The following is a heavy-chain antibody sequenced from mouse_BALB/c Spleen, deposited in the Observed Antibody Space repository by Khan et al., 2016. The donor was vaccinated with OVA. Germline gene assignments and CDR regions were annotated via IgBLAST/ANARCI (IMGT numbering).Heavy chain of an antibody. D-gene: IGHD2-12*01. CDR3: ARGGAAYYRSDGGAMEY. CDR2: INTHSGVP. V-gene: IGHV9-4*02. CDR1: GYTFTTAG. Sequence: QVQLKQSGPELKKPGETVRISCKASGYTFTTAGMQWVQKMPGKGLKWIGWINTHSGVPKYEEDFKGQFAFSLETSASTAYLQITNLKNEDTATYFCARGGAAYYRSDGGAMEYWGQGTSVTVSA. J-gene: IGHJ4*01.